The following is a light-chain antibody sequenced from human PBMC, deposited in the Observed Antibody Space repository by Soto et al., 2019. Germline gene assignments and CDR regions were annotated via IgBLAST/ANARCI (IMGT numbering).Light chain of an antibody. Sequence: QSALTQPPSASGSPGQSVTISCTGTSSDVGGYNYVSWYQQHPGKAPKLMIYEVSKRPSGVSDRFSGSKSGNTASLTVSGFQAEDEADYYCSSYAGSNNVVFGGGTKLTVL. CDR3: SSYAGSNNVV. CDR2: EVS. J-gene: IGLJ2*01. V-gene: IGLV2-8*01. CDR1: SSDVGGYNY.